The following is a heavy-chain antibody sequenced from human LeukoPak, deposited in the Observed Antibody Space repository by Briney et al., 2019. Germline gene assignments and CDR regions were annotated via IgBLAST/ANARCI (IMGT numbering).Heavy chain of an antibody. CDR3: ARDHDGYCSGGSRYSPDY. CDR1: GYTFTSYY. Sequence: ASVKVSCKASGYTFTSYYMHWVRQAPGQGLEWMGIIHPSGGSTSYAQKFQGRVTMTRDTSTSTVYMELSSLRSEDTAVYYCARDHDGYCSGGSRYSPDYWGQGTLVTVSS. J-gene: IGHJ4*02. V-gene: IGHV1-46*01. D-gene: IGHD2-15*01. CDR2: IHPSGGST.